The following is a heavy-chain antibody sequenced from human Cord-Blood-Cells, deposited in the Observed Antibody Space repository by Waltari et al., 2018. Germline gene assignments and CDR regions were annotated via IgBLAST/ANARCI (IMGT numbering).Heavy chain of an antibody. D-gene: IGHD3-3*01. CDR1: STPFTSHD. J-gene: IGHJ3*02. V-gene: IGHV1-8*03. CDR3: ASWEYDFWSGNAFDI. CDR2: MNPNSGNT. Sequence: QVHPVQSSPELKKPGASVKVSCNASSTPFTSHDLYWMLQATGQGLEWMGWMNPNSGNTVYAQKCQGRVTITRNTSRSTAYMELSSLRSEDTAVYYCASWEYDFWSGNAFDIWGQGTMVTVSS.